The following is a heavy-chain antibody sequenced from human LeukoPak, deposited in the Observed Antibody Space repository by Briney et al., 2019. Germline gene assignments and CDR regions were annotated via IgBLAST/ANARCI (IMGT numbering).Heavy chain of an antibody. J-gene: IGHJ5*02. CDR2: LYRGGDT. D-gene: IGHD2-2*02. CDR3: ARDSYTASEGVRWFDP. V-gene: IGHV3-66*01. Sequence: PGGSLRLSRAASGFSVSSNYMSWVRQAPGKGLEWVAVLYRGGDTYYADSVKGRITISRDNSKNTLYLQMNSLRAEDTAVYYRARDSYTASEGVRWFDPWGQGTLVTVSS. CDR1: GFSVSSNY.